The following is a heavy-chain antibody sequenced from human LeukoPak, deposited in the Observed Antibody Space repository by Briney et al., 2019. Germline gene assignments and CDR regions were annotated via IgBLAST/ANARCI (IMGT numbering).Heavy chain of an antibody. CDR2: INPNSGGT. CDR3: ARLYYFDY. CDR1: GYTFTGYH. Sequence: ASVKVSCKASGYTFTGYHMHWVRQAPGQGLEWMGWINPNSGGTNYAQKFQGRVTMTRDTSISTTYMELSTLRSDDTAVYYWARLYYFDYWGQGTLVTVSS. V-gene: IGHV1-2*02. J-gene: IGHJ4*02.